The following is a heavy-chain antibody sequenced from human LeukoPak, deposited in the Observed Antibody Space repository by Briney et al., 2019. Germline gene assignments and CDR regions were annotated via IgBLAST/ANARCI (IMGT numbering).Heavy chain of an antibody. CDR1: GDSVSTNSAT. V-gene: IGHV6-1*01. CDR3: ARLVGASWFDS. J-gene: IGHJ5*01. CDR2: TYYRSKWYN. D-gene: IGHD1-26*01. Sequence: SQTLLLTCAISGDSVSTNSATWTWLRQSPSRGLEWLGRTYYRSKWYNDYAVSMKSRITINPDTSKNQFSLQLNSVTPEDTAVYYCARLVGASWFDSWGQGTLVTVSS.